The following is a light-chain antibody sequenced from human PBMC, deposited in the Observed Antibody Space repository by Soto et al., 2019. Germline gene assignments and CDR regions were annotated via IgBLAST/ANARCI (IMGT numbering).Light chain of an antibody. CDR2: GAS. Sequence: ILLTHSPGTLSLSPGERATLSCRASQSVSSNYLAWYQQKPGQAPRLLIYGASSRATAIPDRFSGSGSGTDFALTISRLEPEDFAVYYCQQFGTSPPSTFGQGTRLEIK. V-gene: IGKV3-20*01. J-gene: IGKJ5*01. CDR1: QSVSSNY. CDR3: QQFGTSPPST.